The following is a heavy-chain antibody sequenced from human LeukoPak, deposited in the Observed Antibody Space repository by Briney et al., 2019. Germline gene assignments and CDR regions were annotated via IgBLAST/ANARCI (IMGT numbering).Heavy chain of an antibody. V-gene: IGHV3-66*01. J-gene: IGHJ6*03. D-gene: IGHD1-1*01. Sequence: TGGSLRLSCAASGFTFSNYWMTWVRQAPGKGLEWVSVIYSGGSTYYADSVKGRFTISRDNSKNTLYLQMNSLRAEDTAVYYCARGLRTTKYYYYYMDVWGKGTTVTISS. CDR2: IYSGGST. CDR1: GFTFSNYW. CDR3: ARGLRTTKYYYYYMDV.